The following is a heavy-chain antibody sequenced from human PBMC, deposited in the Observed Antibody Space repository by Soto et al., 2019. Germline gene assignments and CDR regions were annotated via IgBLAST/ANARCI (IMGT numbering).Heavy chain of an antibody. J-gene: IGHJ3*02. Sequence: LRLSCAASGFTFSSYSMNWVRQAPGKGLEWVSSISSSSSYIYYADSVKGRFTISRDNAKNSLYLQMNSLRAEGTAVYYCAREAYYDILTGYYKGAFDIWGQGTMVTVSS. CDR2: ISSSSSYI. CDR3: AREAYYDILTGYYKGAFDI. D-gene: IGHD3-9*01. V-gene: IGHV3-21*01. CDR1: GFTFSSYS.